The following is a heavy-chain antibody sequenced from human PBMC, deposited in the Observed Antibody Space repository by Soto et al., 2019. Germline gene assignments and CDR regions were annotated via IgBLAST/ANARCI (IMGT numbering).Heavy chain of an antibody. D-gene: IGHD3-10*01. Sequence: QVQLQQWGAGLLKPSETLSLTCAVYGGSFSGYYWSWIRQPPGKGLEWIGEINHSGSTNYNPSLKSRVTISVDTSKNQFSLKLSPVTAADTAVYYCARERRIRGVADYWGQGTLVTVSS. V-gene: IGHV4-34*01. CDR3: ARERRIRGVADY. CDR2: INHSGST. CDR1: GGSFSGYY. J-gene: IGHJ4*02.